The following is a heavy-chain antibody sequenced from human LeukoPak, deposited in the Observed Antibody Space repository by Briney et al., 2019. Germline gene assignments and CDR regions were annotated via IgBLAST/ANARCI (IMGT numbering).Heavy chain of an antibody. Sequence: ASVTVSCKASGYTFINNWMHWVRQAPGRALEWVGLINPTGTGTLYAQKFRGRVTLTRDMSTTTDYMELSSLTSEDTAVYYCARDNSVGGIAWWFDPWGQGTLVTVSS. J-gene: IGHJ5*02. D-gene: IGHD3-10*01. V-gene: IGHV1-46*01. CDR2: INPTGTGT. CDR3: ARDNSVGGIAWWFDP. CDR1: GYTFINNW.